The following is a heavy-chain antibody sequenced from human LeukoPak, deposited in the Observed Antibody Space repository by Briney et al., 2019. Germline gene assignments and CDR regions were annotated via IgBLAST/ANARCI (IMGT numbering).Heavy chain of an antibody. Sequence: SETLSLTCTVSGGSISGYYWSWIRQPPGKGLEWIGYIYTSGSTNYSPSLKSRVTISVDTSKNQFSLKLSSVTAADTAVYYCARHRRVVIATDVHAFDIWGQGTMVTVSS. V-gene: IGHV4-4*09. CDR3: ARHRRVVIATDVHAFDI. CDR1: GGSISGYY. CDR2: IYTSGST. D-gene: IGHD1-26*01. J-gene: IGHJ3*02.